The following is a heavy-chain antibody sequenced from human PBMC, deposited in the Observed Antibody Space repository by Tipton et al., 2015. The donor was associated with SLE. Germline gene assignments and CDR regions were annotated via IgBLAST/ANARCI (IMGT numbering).Heavy chain of an antibody. V-gene: IGHV4-34*01. J-gene: IGHJ5*02. Sequence: TLSLTCAVYGGSFSGYYWSWIRQPPGKGLEWIGEINHSGSTNYNPSLKSRVTISVDTSKNQFSLKLSSVTAADTAVYYCARRLPNWFDPWGQGTLVTVSS. CDR3: ARRLPNWFDP. CDR2: INHSGST. D-gene: IGHD4-11*01. CDR1: GGSFSGYY.